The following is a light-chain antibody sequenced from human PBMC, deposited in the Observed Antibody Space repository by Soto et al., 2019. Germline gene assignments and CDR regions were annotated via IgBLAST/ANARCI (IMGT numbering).Light chain of an antibody. V-gene: IGKV3-20*01. CDR1: QSVSSSY. CDR2: GAS. CDR3: QQYRSSPPELT. J-gene: IGKJ4*01. Sequence: EIVLTQSPGTLSLSPGERATLSCRASQSVSSSYLAWYQQKPGQAPRLLIYGASSRATGIPDRFSGSGSGTDFTLTISRLEPEDFAVYYCQQYRSSPPELTFGGGTKVEIK.